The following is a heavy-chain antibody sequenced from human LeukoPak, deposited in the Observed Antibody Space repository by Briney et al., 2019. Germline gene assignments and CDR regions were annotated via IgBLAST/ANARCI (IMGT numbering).Heavy chain of an antibody. CDR1: EFIFSSYW. Sequence: GGSLRLSCAASEFIFSSYWMSWVRQAPGKGLEWVSVIYSGGSTYYADSVKGRFTISRDNSKNTLYLQMNSLRAEDTAVYYCARDEPSPDSTDLDYWGQGTLVTVSS. V-gene: IGHV3-66*01. J-gene: IGHJ4*02. CDR2: IYSGGST. D-gene: IGHD2/OR15-2a*01. CDR3: ARDEPSPDSTDLDY.